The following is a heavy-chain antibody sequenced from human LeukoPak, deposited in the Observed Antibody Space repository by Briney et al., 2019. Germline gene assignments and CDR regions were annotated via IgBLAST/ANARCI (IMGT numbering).Heavy chain of an antibody. Sequence: SETLSLTCTVSGGSISSSSYYWSWIRQPPGKGLEWIGYIYYSGSTYYNPSLKSRVTISVDTSKNQFSLKLSSVTATDTAVYYCARDSGAVEDTGVGFDYWGQGTLVTVSS. CDR3: ARDSGAVEDTGVGFDY. J-gene: IGHJ4*02. D-gene: IGHD2-8*02. V-gene: IGHV4-30-4*08. CDR2: IYYSGST. CDR1: GGSISSSSYY.